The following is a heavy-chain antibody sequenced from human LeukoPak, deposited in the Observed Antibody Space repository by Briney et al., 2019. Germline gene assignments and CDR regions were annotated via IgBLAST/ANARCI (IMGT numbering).Heavy chain of an antibody. CDR1: GGSVSSYY. J-gene: IGHJ4*02. CDR3: ARWHYGSTSFDY. CDR2: IHYSGST. Sequence: SETLSLTCTVSGGSVSSYYWSWIRQPPGKGLEWIGDIHYSGSTNYNPSLKSRVTISIDTSKNQFSLKVSSVTAADTAVYYCARWHYGSTSFDYWGQGTPVTVSS. V-gene: IGHV4-59*02. D-gene: IGHD3-10*01.